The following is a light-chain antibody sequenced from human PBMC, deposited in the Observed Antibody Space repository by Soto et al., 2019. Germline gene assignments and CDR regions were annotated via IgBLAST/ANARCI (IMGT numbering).Light chain of an antibody. V-gene: IGLV1-47*01. CDR1: TSNIGSNY. CDR3: ATWDDSLNGFYV. CDR2: RNN. J-gene: IGLJ1*01. Sequence: QSVLTQPPSASVTPGQGVTITCCGSTSNIGSNYVYWYRQLPGTAPKLLIYRNNQRPSGVPDRFSGSKSGTSASLAISGLRSDDEADYFCATWDDSLNGFYVFGTGTKVTVL.